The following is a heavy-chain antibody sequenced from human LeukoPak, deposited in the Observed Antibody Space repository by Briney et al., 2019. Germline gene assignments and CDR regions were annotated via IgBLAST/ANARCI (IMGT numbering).Heavy chain of an antibody. D-gene: IGHD5-24*01. J-gene: IGHJ6*03. CDR3: AKTSYHNFWGAPTSYHYMDV. V-gene: IGHV3-30*04. Sequence: PGRSLRLSCAASGFTFSSYAMHWVRQAPGKGLEWVAVISYDGSNKYYADSVKGRFTISRDNSKNTVYLQMNSLRAEDTAVYYCAKTSYHNFWGAPTSYHYMDVWGTGTTVTVS. CDR2: ISYDGSNK. CDR1: GFTFSSYA.